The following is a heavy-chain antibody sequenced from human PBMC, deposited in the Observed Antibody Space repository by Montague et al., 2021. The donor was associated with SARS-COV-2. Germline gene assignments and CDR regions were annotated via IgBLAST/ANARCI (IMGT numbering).Heavy chain of an antibody. D-gene: IGHD3-22*01. CDR1: GGSISSSSWN. CDR3: ARHGNTRMAMIVVVIGYFDY. Sequence: SETLSLTCTVSGGSISSSSWNWIWLRQPPGKGLEWIGSIYYSGSTYYXPSLKSRVTMSGDTSKIPFSLKLSSVTAADTAEYYCARHGNTRMAMIVVVIGYFDYWGQGTLVTVSS. CDR2: IYYSGST. J-gene: IGHJ4*02. V-gene: IGHV4-39*01.